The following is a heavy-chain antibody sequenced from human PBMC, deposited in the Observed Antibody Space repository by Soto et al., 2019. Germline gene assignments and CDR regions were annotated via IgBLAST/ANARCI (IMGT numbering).Heavy chain of an antibody. CDR1: GGSITSSSHF. CDR3: AGQTFTIAAASYGRSNWFDP. CDR2: IYFTGNT. V-gene: IGHV4-39*01. D-gene: IGHD6-25*01. J-gene: IGHJ5*02. Sequence: SETLSLTCTCSGGSITSSSHFWGWVRQPPGKGLEWIGTIYFTGNTYYTPSLKSRLTMSIDTSKNEFSLRLNSVTAADTAVYYCAGQTFTIAAASYGRSNWFDPWGPGTLVTVSS.